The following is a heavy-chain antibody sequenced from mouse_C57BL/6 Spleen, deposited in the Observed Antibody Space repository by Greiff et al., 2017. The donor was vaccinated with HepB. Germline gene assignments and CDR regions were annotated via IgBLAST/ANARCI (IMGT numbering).Heavy chain of an antibody. CDR3: ARTQLGRGYAMDY. CDR1: GYTFTDYN. V-gene: IGHV1-22*01. J-gene: IGHJ4*01. D-gene: IGHD4-1*02. Sequence: VQLQQPGAELVKPGASVKMSCKASGYTFTDYNMHWVKQSHGKSLEWIGYINPNNGGTSYNQKLKGKATLTVNKTSSTAYMELRSMTSEDSAVYYCARTQLGRGYAMDYWGQGTSVTVSS. CDR2: INPNNGGT.